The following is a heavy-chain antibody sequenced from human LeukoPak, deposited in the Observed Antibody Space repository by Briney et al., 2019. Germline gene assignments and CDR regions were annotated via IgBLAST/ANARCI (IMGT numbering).Heavy chain of an antibody. J-gene: IGHJ4*02. Sequence: PSETLSLTCTVSGGSVSSGSHYWSWIRQPPGKGLEWIGYIYYSGSTNYTPSLKSRVTISVDTSENQFSLKLSSVTAADTAVYYCARGHSGWYWAFDYWGQGTLVTVSS. V-gene: IGHV4-61*01. CDR3: ARGHSGWYWAFDY. CDR1: GGSVSSGSHY. D-gene: IGHD6-19*01. CDR2: IYYSGST.